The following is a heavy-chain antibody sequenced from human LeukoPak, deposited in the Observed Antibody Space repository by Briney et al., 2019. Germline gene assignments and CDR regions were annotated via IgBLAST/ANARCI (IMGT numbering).Heavy chain of an antibody. Sequence: SETLSLTCTVSGASIRSYYWSWIRQPPGRGLEWIGYMYNSGSTYYNPSLKSRVTISGDTSKNQFSLKLTSVTAADTAVYYCARLGGPAAVDYWGQGTLVTVSS. CDR1: GASIRSYY. CDR2: MYNSGST. D-gene: IGHD2-2*01. V-gene: IGHV4-59*01. J-gene: IGHJ4*02. CDR3: ARLGGPAAVDY.